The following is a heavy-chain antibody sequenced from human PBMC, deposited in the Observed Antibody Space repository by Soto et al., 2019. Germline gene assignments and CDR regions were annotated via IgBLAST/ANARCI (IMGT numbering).Heavy chain of an antibody. Sequence: PETLSLTCSDSGGSISSYYWSWIRQPPGKELEWIGYIYYSGSTNYNPSLKSRVTLSVDTSKNQFSLKLSSVTAADTAVYYCARATSFYDSSGYYSYYFEYWGQGTVITV. CDR1: GGSISSYY. V-gene: IGHV4-59*01. J-gene: IGHJ4*02. CDR3: ARATSFYDSSGYYSYYFEY. CDR2: IYYSGST. D-gene: IGHD3-22*01.